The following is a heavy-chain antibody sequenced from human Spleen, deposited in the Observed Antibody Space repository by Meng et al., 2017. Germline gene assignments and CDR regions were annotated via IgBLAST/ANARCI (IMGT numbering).Heavy chain of an antibody. CDR3: ARDRPPYSYDSSGYYEPNYTYSGLDV. J-gene: IGHJ6*02. CDR1: GFTFSDFN. V-gene: IGHV3-21*06. D-gene: IGHD3-22*01. Sequence: GESLKISCAASGFTFSDFNMNWLRQAPGEGLEWVSSSSSSSSYIYYADSVKGRFTISRDNAKNLVYLQMNSLRAEDTAVYYCARDRPPYSYDSSGYYEPNYTYSGLDVWGQGTAVTVSS. CDR2: SSSSSSYI.